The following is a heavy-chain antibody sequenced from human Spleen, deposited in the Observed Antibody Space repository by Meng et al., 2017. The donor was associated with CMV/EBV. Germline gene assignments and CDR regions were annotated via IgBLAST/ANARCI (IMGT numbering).Heavy chain of an antibody. CDR1: GYTFTGYY. V-gene: IGHV1-2*02. CDR3: ARDMYSNYASPYNWFDP. CDR2: ISPNNDGT. J-gene: IGHJ5*02. D-gene: IGHD4-11*01. Sequence: ASVKVSCKASGYTFTGYYIHWVRQALGQGLEWMGWISPNNDGTRYAQKFQGRVTMTRDLSISTVYMELSSLRSDDTAVYYCARDMYSNYASPYNWFDPWGQGTLVTVSS.